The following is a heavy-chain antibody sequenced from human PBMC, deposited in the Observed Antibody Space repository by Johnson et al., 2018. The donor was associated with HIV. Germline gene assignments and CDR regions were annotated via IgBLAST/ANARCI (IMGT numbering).Heavy chain of an antibody. D-gene: IGHD1-7*01. J-gene: IGHJ3*02. V-gene: IGHV3-30*04. CDR1: GFTFSSYC. CDR2: ISYDGSNK. Sequence: QVQLVESGGGVVQPGRSLRLSCAASGFTFSSYCLHWVRQAPGKGLEWVAVISYDGSNKYYADYVKGRFTISRDNAKNSLYPQMNSLRAEDTAVYYCARVLGGGITGTTGDAFDIWGQGTMVTVSS. CDR3: ARVLGGGITGTTGDAFDI.